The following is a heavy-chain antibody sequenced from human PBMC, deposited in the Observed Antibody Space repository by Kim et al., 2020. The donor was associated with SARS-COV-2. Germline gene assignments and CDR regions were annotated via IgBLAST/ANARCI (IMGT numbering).Heavy chain of an antibody. Sequence: GGSLRLSCAASGFTFSSCAIHWVRQAPGKGLEWVGVISSNANNKDSADAVKGRFTISRDNSEKNKYVQLNSQRAENKAPDVYACDTCPGITVVTWDAYG. V-gene: IGHV3-30-3*01. CDR3: ACDTCPGITVVTWDAYG. CDR1: GFTFSSCA. CDR2: ISSNANNK. D-gene: IGHD1-7*01. J-gene: IGHJ3*02.